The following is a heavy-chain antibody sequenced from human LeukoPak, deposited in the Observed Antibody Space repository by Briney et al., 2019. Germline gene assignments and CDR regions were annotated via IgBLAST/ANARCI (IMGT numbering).Heavy chain of an antibody. CDR2: IYYSGST. D-gene: IGHD6-13*01. CDR1: GGSISSYY. CDR3: AREGWYSSSWSPYYYYYMDV. V-gene: IGHV4-59*01. J-gene: IGHJ6*03. Sequence: SETLSLTCTVSGGSISSYYWGWIRQPPGKGLEWIGYIYYSGSTNYNPSLKSRVTISVDTSKNQFSLKLSSVTAADTAVYYCAREGWYSSSWSPYYYYYMDVWGKGTTVTISS.